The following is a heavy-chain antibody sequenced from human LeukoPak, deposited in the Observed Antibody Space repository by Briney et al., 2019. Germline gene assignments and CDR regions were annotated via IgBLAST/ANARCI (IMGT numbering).Heavy chain of an antibody. D-gene: IGHD5-18*01. CDR2: ISYDGSNK. CDR3: ARPTTIQLWQYNWFDP. J-gene: IGHJ5*02. Sequence: PGGSLRLSCAASGFTFDSYGMHWVRQAPGKGLEWVAVISYDGSNKYYADSVKGRFTISRDNSKNTLYLQMNSLRAEDTAVYYCARPTTIQLWQYNWFDPWGQGTLVTVSS. CDR1: GFTFDSYG. V-gene: IGHV3-30*03.